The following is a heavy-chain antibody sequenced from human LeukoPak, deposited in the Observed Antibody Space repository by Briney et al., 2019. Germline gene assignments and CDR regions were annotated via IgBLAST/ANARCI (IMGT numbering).Heavy chain of an antibody. CDR3: ARSNYGSGSTGGFDP. V-gene: IGHV3-53*01. Sequence: GGSLRLSCAASGFTVSSNYMSWVRQAPGKGLEWVSVIYGANNIYYADSVKGRFTMSRDNSKNTLYLQMNSLRAEDTAMYYCARSNYGSGSTGGFDPWGQGTLVTVSS. CDR2: IYGANNI. J-gene: IGHJ5*02. D-gene: IGHD3-10*01. CDR1: GFTVSSNY.